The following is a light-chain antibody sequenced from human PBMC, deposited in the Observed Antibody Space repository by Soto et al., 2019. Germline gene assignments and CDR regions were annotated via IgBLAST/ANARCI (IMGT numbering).Light chain of an antibody. J-gene: IGKJ1*01. CDR1: QSIRSW. CDR3: QQSNSYPWT. V-gene: IGKV1-5*03. Sequence: DIQMTQSPSTLSASVGDRVTITCRASQSIRSWLAWYQQKPGKAPKLLIYKASSLESGVPSRFSGSGSGTEFTLTISSLQPDDFATYYCQQSNSYPWTFGQGTKVEIK. CDR2: KAS.